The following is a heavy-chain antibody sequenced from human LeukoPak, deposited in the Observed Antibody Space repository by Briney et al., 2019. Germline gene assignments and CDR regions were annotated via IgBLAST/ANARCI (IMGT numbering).Heavy chain of an antibody. D-gene: IGHD1-26*01. CDR3: GRDSGSNWWERFGMDV. CDR2: VNYSGTT. Sequence: PSETLSLTCTVSGGSFNSDVYYWSWIRQSPGKGLECIGNVNYSGTTNYNPSLKTRVTISLDASKNQFSLKLTSVTAADTAVYYCGRDSGSNWWERFGMDVWGQGTTVTVSS. V-gene: IGHV4-61*08. J-gene: IGHJ6*02. CDR1: GGSFNSDVYY.